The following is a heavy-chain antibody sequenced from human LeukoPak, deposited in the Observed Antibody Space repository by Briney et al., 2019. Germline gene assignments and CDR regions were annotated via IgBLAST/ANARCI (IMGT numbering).Heavy chain of an antibody. CDR3: ARDWNYVPDY. J-gene: IGHJ4*02. CDR2: VSGYNGNT. V-gene: IGHV1-18*01. Sequence: ASVKVSCKASGYTVTSYGVSWVRQAPGQGLEWLGWVSGYNGNTKYAQNLQGRVTVTTDTSTSTAYMDLRSLRSDGSAVYYCARDWNYVPDYWGQGTLVIVSS. CDR1: GYTVTSYG. D-gene: IGHD1-7*01.